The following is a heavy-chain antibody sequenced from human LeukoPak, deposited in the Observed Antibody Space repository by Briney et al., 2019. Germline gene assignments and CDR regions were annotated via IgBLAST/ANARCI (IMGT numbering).Heavy chain of an antibody. CDR3: XXDSSYYGSGDDY. CDR1: GYTFTGYY. J-gene: IGHJ4*02. Sequence: GASVKVSCKASGYTFTGYYMHWVRQAPGQGLEWMGWINPNSGGTNYAQKFQGRVTMTRDTSISTAYMELSRLRSDDTAVYYCXXDSSYYGSGDDYWGQGTLVTVSS. CDR2: INPNSGGT. V-gene: IGHV1-2*02. D-gene: IGHD3-10*01.